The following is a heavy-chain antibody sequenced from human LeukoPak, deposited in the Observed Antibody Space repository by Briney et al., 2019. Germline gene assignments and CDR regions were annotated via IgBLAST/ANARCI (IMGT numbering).Heavy chain of an antibody. CDR3: ARESMTGYFQH. CDR2: IYYSGST. Sequence: SETLSLTCTVSGGSISSYYWSWIRQPPGKGLEWIGYIYYSGSTNYNPSLKSRVTISVDTSKNQFSLKLSSETAADTAVYYCARESMTGYFQHWGQGTLVTVSS. J-gene: IGHJ1*01. CDR1: GGSISSYY. V-gene: IGHV4-59*01. D-gene: IGHD2/OR15-2a*01.